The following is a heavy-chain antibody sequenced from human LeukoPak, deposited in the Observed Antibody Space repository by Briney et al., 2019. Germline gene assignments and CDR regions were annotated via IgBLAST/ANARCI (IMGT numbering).Heavy chain of an antibody. J-gene: IGHJ3*02. Sequence: ASVKVSCKVSEYTLTELSMHWVRQAPGKGVEWLGGFDPEDGEIIYAQKFRGRVTMSDDTSTDTAYMELGSLRSDDTAVYYCAADRGDYSGSYWTAFDIWGQGTMVTVSS. V-gene: IGHV1-24*01. CDR1: EYTLTELS. D-gene: IGHD1-26*01. CDR3: AADRGDYSGSYWTAFDI. CDR2: FDPEDGEI.